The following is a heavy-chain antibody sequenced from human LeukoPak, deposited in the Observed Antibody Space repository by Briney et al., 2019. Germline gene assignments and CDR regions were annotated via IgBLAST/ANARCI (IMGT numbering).Heavy chain of an antibody. CDR2: IYYSGST. V-gene: IGHV4-30-4*01. J-gene: IGHJ6*02. Sequence: SETLSLTCTVSGGSISSYYWSWLRQSPGKGLEWIGYIYYSGSTHYNPSLKSRVSILRDTSKNRFSLKLSSVIAADTAVYCCARVYFYGLDVWGQGTTVTVSS. CDR1: GGSISSYY. CDR3: ARVYFYGLDV.